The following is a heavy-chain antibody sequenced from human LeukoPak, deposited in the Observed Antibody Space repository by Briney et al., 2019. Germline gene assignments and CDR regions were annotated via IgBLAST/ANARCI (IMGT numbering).Heavy chain of an antibody. CDR3: ARDTRIGRAFDI. CDR1: GYSISSGYY. Sequence: SETLSLTCTVSGYSISSGYYWGWIRRPPGQGLEWIGSIYYSGSTYYNPSLKSRVTISVDTSKNQFSLKLSSVTAADTAVYYCARDTRIGRAFDIWGQGTMVTVSS. V-gene: IGHV4-38-2*02. J-gene: IGHJ3*02. D-gene: IGHD1-26*01. CDR2: IYYSGST.